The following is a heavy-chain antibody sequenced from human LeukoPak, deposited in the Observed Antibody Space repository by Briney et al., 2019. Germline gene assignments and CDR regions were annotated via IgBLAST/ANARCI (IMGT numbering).Heavy chain of an antibody. CDR3: ERHRGYSSGWFDP. Sequence: GDSLKISGKCSGYSFTSYWIGWARQLPGKGLEWMGIIYPGDSDTRYSPSFQGQDTLSADKSISTAYLQWSSLKASDTAMYYCERHRGYSSGWFDPWGQGTLVTVSS. V-gene: IGHV5-51*01. D-gene: IGHD6-19*01. J-gene: IGHJ5*02. CDR2: IYPGDSDT. CDR1: GYSFTSYW.